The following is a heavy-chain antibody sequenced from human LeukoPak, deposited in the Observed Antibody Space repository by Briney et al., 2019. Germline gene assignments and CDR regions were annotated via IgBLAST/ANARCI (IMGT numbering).Heavy chain of an antibody. J-gene: IGHJ4*02. V-gene: IGHV5-51*01. D-gene: IGHD6-19*01. CDR1: GYNFTRYW. CDR3: ARRGDGGWPWVDY. CDR2: IYPGDSDF. Sequence: GESLKISCKGSGYNFTRYWIGWVRQMPGKGLEWVGIIYPGDSDFRYSPSFQGQVTISADKSLSTAYLQWSSLKASDTAMYYCARRGDGGWPWVDYWGQGTLVTVSS.